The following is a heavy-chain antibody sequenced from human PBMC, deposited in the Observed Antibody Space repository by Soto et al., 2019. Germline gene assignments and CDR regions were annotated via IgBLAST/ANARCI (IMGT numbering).Heavy chain of an antibody. J-gene: IGHJ4*02. CDR3: ARGLTTAYDQWGY. V-gene: IGHV5-51*03. D-gene: IGHD4-17*01. CDR2: IYPFDSDT. Sequence: EVQMVQSGAEVKKPGESLQISCKGSGYDFTNYWIAWVRQMPGKGLEWMGIIYPFDSDTRYSPSFRGQVTMSADKSITTAYLQWNSLKASDTAMYYCARGLTTAYDQWGYWGQGTLVTVSS. CDR1: GYDFTNYW.